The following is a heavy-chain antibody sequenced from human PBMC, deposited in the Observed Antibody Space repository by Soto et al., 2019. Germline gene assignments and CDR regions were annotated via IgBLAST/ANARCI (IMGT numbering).Heavy chain of an antibody. V-gene: IGHV3-21*01. J-gene: IGHJ5*01. CDR2: ISSSSSYI. D-gene: IGHD6-19*01. Sequence: PGGSLRLSCAASGFTFSSYSMNWVRQAPGKGLEWVSSISSSSSYIYYADSVKGRFTISRDNAKNSLYLQMNSLRAEDTAVYYCARESIAVADNWFDSWGQGTLVTVSS. CDR3: ARESIAVADNWFDS. CDR1: GFTFSSYS.